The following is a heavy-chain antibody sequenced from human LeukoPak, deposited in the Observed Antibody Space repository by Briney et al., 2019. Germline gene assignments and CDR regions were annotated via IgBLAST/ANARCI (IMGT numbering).Heavy chain of an antibody. CDR1: GFTFSSYW. CDR3: ARDYYGSGKTRWLDL. Sequence: GGSLRLSCAASGFTFSSYWMHWVRQPPGQGLVWVSRVNSDGSSTTYADSVKGRFTISRDNAKNTLYLQMNSLRAEDTAVYYCARDYYGSGKTRWLDLWGQGTLVTVSS. J-gene: IGHJ5*02. D-gene: IGHD3-10*01. V-gene: IGHV3-74*01. CDR2: VNSDGSST.